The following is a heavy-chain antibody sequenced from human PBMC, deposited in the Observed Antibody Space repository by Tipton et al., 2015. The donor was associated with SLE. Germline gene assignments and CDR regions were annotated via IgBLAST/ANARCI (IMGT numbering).Heavy chain of an antibody. CDR1: GGSISSGGYY. V-gene: IGHV4-30-4*08. D-gene: IGHD6-13*01. Sequence: TLSLTCTVSGGSISSGGYYWSWIRQHPGKGLEWIGYIDYSGSTYYNPSLKSRVTISVDTSKNQFSLKLSSVTAADTAVYYCARYRAAGYFDYWGQGTLVTVSS. J-gene: IGHJ4*02. CDR2: IDYSGST. CDR3: ARYRAAGYFDY.